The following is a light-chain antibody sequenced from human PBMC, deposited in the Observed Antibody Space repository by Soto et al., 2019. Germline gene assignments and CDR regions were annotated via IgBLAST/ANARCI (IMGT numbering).Light chain of an antibody. CDR3: SSYAGSNNLV. CDR2: EVS. V-gene: IGLV2-8*01. Sequence: QSVLTQPPSASGSPGQSVTISCTGTSSDVGGYNYVSWYQQHPGKAPKVMIYEVSRRPSGVPDRFSGSKSGNTASLTVSGLQAVDEADYYCSSYAGSNNLVFGGGTKLTVL. J-gene: IGLJ2*01. CDR1: SSDVGGYNY.